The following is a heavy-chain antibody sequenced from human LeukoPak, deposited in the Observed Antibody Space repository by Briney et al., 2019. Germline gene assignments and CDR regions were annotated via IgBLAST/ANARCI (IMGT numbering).Heavy chain of an antibody. Sequence: GRSLRLSCAASGFTFSSYGMHWVRQAPGKGLEWVAVISYDGSNKYYADSVKGRFTISRDNSKNTLYLQMNSLRAEDTAVYYCAKSPDSSGYYPSGMDVWGQGTTVTVSS. CDR1: GFTFSSYG. V-gene: IGHV3-30*18. J-gene: IGHJ6*02. CDR2: ISYDGSNK. D-gene: IGHD3-22*01. CDR3: AKSPDSSGYYPSGMDV.